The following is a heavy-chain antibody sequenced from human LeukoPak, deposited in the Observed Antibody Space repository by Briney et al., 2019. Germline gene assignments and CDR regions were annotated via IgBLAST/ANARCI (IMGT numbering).Heavy chain of an antibody. CDR3: AREWSVIYYYGMDV. D-gene: IGHD3-16*02. J-gene: IGHJ6*02. CDR1: GGSISSGDYY. V-gene: IGHV4-30-4*01. Sequence: SETLSLTCTVSGGSISSGDYYWSWIRQPPGKGLEWIGYIYYSGSTYYNPSLKSRVTISVDPSKNQFSLKLSSVTAADTAVYYCAREWSVIYYYGMDVWGQGTTVTVSS. CDR2: IYYSGST.